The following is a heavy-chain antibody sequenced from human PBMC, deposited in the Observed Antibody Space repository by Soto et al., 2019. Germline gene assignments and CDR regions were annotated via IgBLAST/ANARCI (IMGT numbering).Heavy chain of an antibody. CDR3: ARTVDTTMVFSRFDY. J-gene: IGHJ4*02. Sequence: QVTLKESGPVLVKPTETLTLTCTVSGFSLSNAKMGVSWIRQPPGKALEWLAHIFSNDEKSYTTSLKRRLTISKDTSKSQVVLTMTNIDPVDTATYYCARTVDTTMVFSRFDYWGQGTLVTVSS. D-gene: IGHD5-18*01. CDR2: IFSNDEK. CDR1: GFSLSNAKMG. V-gene: IGHV2-26*01.